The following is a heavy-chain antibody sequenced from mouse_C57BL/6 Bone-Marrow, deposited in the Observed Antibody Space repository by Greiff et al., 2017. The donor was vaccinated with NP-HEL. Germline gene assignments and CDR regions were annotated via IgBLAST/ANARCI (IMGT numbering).Heavy chain of an antibody. CDR2: ISNGGGST. D-gene: IGHD2-4*01. J-gene: IGHJ3*01. Sequence: EVKLVESGGGLVQPGGSLKLSCAASGFTFSDYYMYWVRQTPEKRLEWVAYISNGGGSTYYPDTVKGRFTISRDNAKNTLYLQMSRLKSEDTAMYYCAPHYDYDVEAFAYWCQGTLVTVSA. CDR1: GFTFSDYY. CDR3: APHYDYDVEAFAY. V-gene: IGHV5-12*01.